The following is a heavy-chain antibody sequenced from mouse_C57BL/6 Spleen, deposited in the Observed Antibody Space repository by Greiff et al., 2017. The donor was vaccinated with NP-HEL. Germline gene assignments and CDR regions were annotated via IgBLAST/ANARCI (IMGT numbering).Heavy chain of an antibody. J-gene: IGHJ3*01. Sequence: QVQLQQPGAELVKPGASVKMSCKASGYTFTSYWITWVKQRPGQGLEWIGDIYPGSGSTNYNEKFKSKATLTVDTSSSTAYMQLSSLTSEDSAVYYCARRGLATWGFAYWGQGTLVTVSA. CDR2: IYPGSGST. V-gene: IGHV1-55*01. CDR1: GYTFTSYW. D-gene: IGHD1-1*01. CDR3: ARRGLATWGFAY.